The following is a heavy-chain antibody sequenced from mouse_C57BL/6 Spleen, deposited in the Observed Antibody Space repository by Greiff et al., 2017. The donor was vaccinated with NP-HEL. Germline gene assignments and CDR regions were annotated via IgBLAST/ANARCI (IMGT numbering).Heavy chain of an antibody. D-gene: IGHD2-1*01. J-gene: IGHJ1*03. CDR1: GYAFSSSW. CDR2: IYPGDGDT. CDR3: ANYGNYRYFDV. Sequence: VKLVESGPELVKPGASVKISCKASGYAFSSSWMNWVKQRPGKGLEWIGRIYPGDGDTNYNGKFKGKATLTADKSSSTAYMQLSSLTSEDSAVYFCANYGNYRYFDVWGTGTTVTVSS. V-gene: IGHV1-82*01.